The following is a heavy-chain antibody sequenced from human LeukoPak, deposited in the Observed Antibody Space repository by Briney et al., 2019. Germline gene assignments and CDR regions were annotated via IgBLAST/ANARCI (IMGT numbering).Heavy chain of an antibody. Sequence: SETLSLTCTASGGSISSYYWSWIRQPPGKGLEWIGYIYYSGSTNYNPSLKSRVTISVDTSKNQFSLKLSSVTAADTAVYYCARDLYSSSWLNYFDYWGQGTLVTVSS. CDR3: ARDLYSSSWLNYFDY. V-gene: IGHV4-59*01. J-gene: IGHJ4*02. CDR1: GGSISSYY. CDR2: IYYSGST. D-gene: IGHD6-13*01.